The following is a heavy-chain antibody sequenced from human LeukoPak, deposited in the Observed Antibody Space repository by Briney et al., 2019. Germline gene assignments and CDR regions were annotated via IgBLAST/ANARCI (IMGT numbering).Heavy chain of an antibody. Sequence: RRSVSLPCAASGITLSRSVMHWVGQAPGKGLEWVAIISYDGTNKYYLDSVKGRFTISRDNSKNTLYLQMDSLRAEDTAVYYCTRGTVPGLARTYGTYFDSWGEGTLVTVSS. J-gene: IGHJ4*02. CDR3: TRGTVPGLARTYGTYFDS. D-gene: IGHD3/OR15-3a*01. CDR1: GITLSRSV. CDR2: ISYDGTNK. V-gene: IGHV3-30*04.